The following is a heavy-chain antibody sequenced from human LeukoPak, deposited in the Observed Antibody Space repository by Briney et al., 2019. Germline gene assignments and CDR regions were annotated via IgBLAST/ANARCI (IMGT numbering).Heavy chain of an antibody. CDR1: GFTFSSYG. CDR2: IYTGGTT. J-gene: IGHJ4*02. D-gene: IGHD2-2*01. CDR3: ARGLYAAAFDS. Sequence: PGGSLRLSCAASGFTFSSYGMHWVRQAPGKGLEWVSIIYTGGTTYYADSVKGRFTISRDNSKNTLYLQMNSLRAEDTAVYYCARGLYAAAFDSWGQGTLVTVSS. V-gene: IGHV3-NL1*01.